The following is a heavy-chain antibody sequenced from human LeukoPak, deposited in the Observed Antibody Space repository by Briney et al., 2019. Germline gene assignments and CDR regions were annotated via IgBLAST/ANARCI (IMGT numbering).Heavy chain of an antibody. D-gene: IGHD3-22*01. J-gene: IGHJ6*02. CDR1: GGSIGSGSYY. CDR3: ARDGDTSGYYPYFYYGMDV. Sequence: SETLSLTCTVSGGSIGSGSYYWGWIRQPPGKGLEWIGGLYYSGTTHYNPSLKSRVTVSADTSKNQFSLKLSSVTAADTAVYYCARDGDTSGYYPYFYYGMDVWGQGTTVTVSS. CDR2: LYYSGTT. V-gene: IGHV4-39*07.